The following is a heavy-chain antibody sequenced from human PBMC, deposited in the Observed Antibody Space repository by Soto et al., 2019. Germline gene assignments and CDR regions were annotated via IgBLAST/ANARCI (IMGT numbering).Heavy chain of an antibody. CDR3: ARNSPATSSGWYRHSFDP. CDR1: GGSVSSGSYY. V-gene: IGHV4-61*01. CDR2: IYYSGST. Sequence: SETLSLTCTVSGGSVSSGSYYWSWIRQPPGKGLEWIGYIYYSGSTNYNPSLKSRVTISVDTSKNQFSLKLSSVTAADTAVYYCARNSPATSSGWYRHSFDPWGQGTLVTVSS. D-gene: IGHD6-19*01. J-gene: IGHJ5*02.